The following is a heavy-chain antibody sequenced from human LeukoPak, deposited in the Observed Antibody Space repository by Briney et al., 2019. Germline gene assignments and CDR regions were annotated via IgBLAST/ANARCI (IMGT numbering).Heavy chain of an antibody. CDR3: ARAGEQTGVGY. Sequence: PSETLSLTCTVSGGSIRSYYWSWIRQPPGKGLEWIGSIYYSGSTYYNPSLKSRVTISVDTSKNQFSLKLSSVTAADTAVYYCARAGEQTGVGYWGQGTLVTVSS. J-gene: IGHJ4*02. V-gene: IGHV4-39*07. CDR1: GGSIRSYY. D-gene: IGHD3-16*01. CDR2: IYYSGST.